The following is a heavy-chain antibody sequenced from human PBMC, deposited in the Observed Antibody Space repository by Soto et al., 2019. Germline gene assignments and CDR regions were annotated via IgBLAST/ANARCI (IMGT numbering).Heavy chain of an antibody. CDR1: GGSFSGYY. Sequence: TSETLSLTCAVSGGSFSGYYWSWIRQPPGKGLEWIGSIYYRGSTNYNPSLKSRVTISLDKSRSQFSLKLSSVTAADSAVYYCARVGRDYDFWSGYYSYYYYGMDVWGQGTTVTVS. V-gene: IGHV4-34*01. D-gene: IGHD3-3*01. CDR3: ARVGRDYDFWSGYYSYYYYGMDV. CDR2: IYYRGST. J-gene: IGHJ6*02.